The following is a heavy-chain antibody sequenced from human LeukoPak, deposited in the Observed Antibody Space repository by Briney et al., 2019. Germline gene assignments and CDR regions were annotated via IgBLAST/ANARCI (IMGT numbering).Heavy chain of an antibody. V-gene: IGHV3-7*01. J-gene: IGHJ4*02. CDR2: IKQDGSDE. CDR3: ARAGGSYRFDY. D-gene: IGHD1-26*01. CDR1: GFSFSSYW. Sequence: GGSLRLSCAASGFSFSSYWMSWVRQAPGKGLEWVASIKQDGSDEYYVDSVKGRFTISRDNAKNSLYLQMNSLRAEDTAVYFCARAGGSYRFDYWGQGTLVTVSS.